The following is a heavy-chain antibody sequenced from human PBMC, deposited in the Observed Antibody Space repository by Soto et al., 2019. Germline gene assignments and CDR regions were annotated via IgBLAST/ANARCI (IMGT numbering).Heavy chain of an antibody. D-gene: IGHD5-12*01. J-gene: IGHJ6*01. CDR2: IYYSGST. CDR1: GGSISSGDYY. CDR3: AWLTFYYDDMDV. V-gene: IGHV4-30-4*01. Sequence: TSETLSLTCTVSGGSISSGDYYWSWIRQPPGKGLEWIGYIYYSGSTYYNPSLKSRVTIPVDTSKNQFSLNLSSVTAADTAVYYCAWLTFYYDDMDVWYQETSHTVSS.